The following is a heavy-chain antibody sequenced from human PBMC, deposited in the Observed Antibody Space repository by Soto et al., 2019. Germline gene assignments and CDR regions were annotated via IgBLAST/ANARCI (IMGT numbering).Heavy chain of an antibody. CDR1: GCTFTSYD. CDR3: ARRAETNGWNGFGADKYYFDF. V-gene: IGHV1-8*01. D-gene: IGHD1-1*01. J-gene: IGHJ4*02. CDR2: MNPNTGNS. Sequence: ASVKVSCKASGCTFTSYDIYWVRQATGQGLEWMGWMNPNTGNSGYAQKFQGRVTMTSDTSISTAHMELSSLRSGDTAVYYCARRAETNGWNGFGADKYYFDFWGQGTLVTVSS.